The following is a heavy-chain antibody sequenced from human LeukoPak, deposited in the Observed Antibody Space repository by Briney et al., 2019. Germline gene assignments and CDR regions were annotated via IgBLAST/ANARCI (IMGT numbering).Heavy chain of an antibody. J-gene: IGHJ4*02. CDR1: VYTFTTYY. Sequence: ASVKVSCKASVYTFTTYYIHGVRQAPGQGLEWMGIISPTGGSTTYAQKFQGRVTMTRDTSTSTVFMEVNSLRSEDTAVYYCALYSSTWYWGQGTLVTVSS. V-gene: IGHV1-46*01. D-gene: IGHD6-13*01. CDR3: ALYSSTWY. CDR2: ISPTGGST.